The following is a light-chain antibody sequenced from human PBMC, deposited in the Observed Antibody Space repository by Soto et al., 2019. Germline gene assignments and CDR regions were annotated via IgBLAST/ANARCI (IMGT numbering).Light chain of an antibody. V-gene: IGKV3-20*01. CDR2: GAS. CDR3: QQYGTSLSLT. CDR1: QSVSSSY. J-gene: IGKJ4*01. Sequence: EIVLTQSPGTLSLSPGERATRSCRAIQSVSSSYLAWYQQKPGQAPRLLIYGASNRATGIPARFSGSGSGTDFTLTISRLEPEDFAVYYCQQYGTSLSLTFGGGTKVDI.